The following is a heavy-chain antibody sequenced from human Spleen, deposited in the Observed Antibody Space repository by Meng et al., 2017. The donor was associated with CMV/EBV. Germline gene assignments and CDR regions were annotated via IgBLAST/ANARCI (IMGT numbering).Heavy chain of an antibody. J-gene: IGHJ4*02. D-gene: IGHD6-19*01. Sequence: GGSLRLSCAASGFTFSGYSMNWVRQASGKGLEWVSMISSSSRYIYYADSVKGRFTISRDNAENSLYLQMNNLRADDTAVYYCATRMGTGYTSDWGQGTLVTVSS. CDR2: ISSSSRYI. CDR3: ATRMGTGYTSD. V-gene: IGHV3-21*01. CDR1: GFTFSGYS.